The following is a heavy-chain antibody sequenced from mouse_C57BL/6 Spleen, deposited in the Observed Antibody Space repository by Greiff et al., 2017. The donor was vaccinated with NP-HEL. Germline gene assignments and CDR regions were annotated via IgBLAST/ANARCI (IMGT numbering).Heavy chain of an antibody. J-gene: IGHJ4*01. CDR1: GYTFTSYW. CDR2: IDPSDSYT. Sequence: MESCKASGYTFTSYWMHWVKQRPGQGLEWIGEIDPSDSYTNYNQKFKGKSTLTVDKSSSTAYMQLSSLTSEDSAVYYCARFITTVEDYAMDYWGQGTSVTVSS. V-gene: IGHV1-69*01. D-gene: IGHD1-1*01. CDR3: ARFITTVEDYAMDY.